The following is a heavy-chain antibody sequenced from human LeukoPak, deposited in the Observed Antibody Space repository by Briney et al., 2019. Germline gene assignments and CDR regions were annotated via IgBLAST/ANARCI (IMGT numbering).Heavy chain of an antibody. V-gene: IGHV3-21*01. D-gene: IGHD3-3*01. J-gene: IGHJ6*02. CDR1: GFTFSSYS. CDR2: ISSSSSYI. CDR3: AREITSGAYGMDV. Sequence: GGSPRLSCAASGFTFSSYSMNWVRQAPGKGLEWVSSISSSSSYIYYADSVKGRFTISRDNAKNSLYLQMNSLRAEDTAVYYCAREITSGAYGMDVWGQGTTVTVSS.